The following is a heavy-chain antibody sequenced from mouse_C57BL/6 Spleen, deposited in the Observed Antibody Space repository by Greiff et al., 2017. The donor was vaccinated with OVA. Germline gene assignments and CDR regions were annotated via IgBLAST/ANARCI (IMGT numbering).Heavy chain of an antibody. V-gene: IGHV1-15*01. J-gene: IGHJ3*01. CDR1: GYTFTDYE. Sequence: VQLQESGAELVRPGASVTLSCKASGYTFTDYEMHWVKQTPVHGLEWIGAIDPETGGTAYNQKFKGKAILTADKSSSTAYMELRSLTSEDSAVYYCTPYGYDGGAWFAYWGQGTLVTVSA. CDR3: TPYGYDGGAWFAY. CDR2: IDPETGGT. D-gene: IGHD2-2*01.